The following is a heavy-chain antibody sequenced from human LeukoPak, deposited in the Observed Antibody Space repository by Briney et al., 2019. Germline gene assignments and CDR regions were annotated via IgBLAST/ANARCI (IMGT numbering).Heavy chain of an antibody. D-gene: IGHD3-10*01. CDR3: ATHYYGSGSYYNAPHYFDY. CDR1: GGSISSYY. V-gene: IGHV4-59*12. Sequence: SETLSLTCTVSGGSISSYYWSWIRQPPGKGLEWIGYIYYSGSTNYNPSLKSRVTISVDTSKNQFSLKLSSVTAADTAVYYCATHYYGSGSYYNAPHYFDYWGQGTLVTVSS. CDR2: IYYSGST. J-gene: IGHJ4*02.